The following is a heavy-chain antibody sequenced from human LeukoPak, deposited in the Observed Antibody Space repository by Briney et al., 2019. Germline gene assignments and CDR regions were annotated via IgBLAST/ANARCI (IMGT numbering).Heavy chain of an antibody. CDR2: ISSSDTTI. CDR3: ARADCSSTSCYELDY. J-gene: IGHJ4*02. Sequence: GGSLRLSCAGSGFTFSDYYMSWIRQAPGKGLEWVSYISSSDTTIYCADSVKGRFTISRDNAQNSLYLQMNTLRADDTAVYYCARADCSSTSCYELDYWGQGTLVTVSS. V-gene: IGHV3-11*04. D-gene: IGHD2-2*01. CDR1: GFTFSDYY.